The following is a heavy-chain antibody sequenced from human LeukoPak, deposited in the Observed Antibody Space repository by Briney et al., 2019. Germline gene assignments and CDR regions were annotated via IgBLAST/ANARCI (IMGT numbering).Heavy chain of an antibody. CDR3: ASLRLAAAGTGWFDP. CDR1: GGSISSYY. Sequence: SETLSLTCTVSGGSISSYYWSWIRQPPGKGLEWIGYIYYSGSTNYNPSLKSRVTISVDTSKNQFSLKLSSVTAADTAVYYCASLRLAAAGTGWFDPWGQGTLVTVSS. J-gene: IGHJ5*02. D-gene: IGHD6-13*01. V-gene: IGHV4-59*08. CDR2: IYYSGST.